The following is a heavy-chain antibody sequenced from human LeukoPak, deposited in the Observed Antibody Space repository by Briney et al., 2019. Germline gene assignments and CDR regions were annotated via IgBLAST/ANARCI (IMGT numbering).Heavy chain of an antibody. Sequence: RGSLRLSCAASGFTFSTFGMYWVRQAPGKGLEWVAFIRYDGSDRYYADSVKGRFTISRDISKNTVYLQMNSLRAKDAAVYSCGKDSSGYSMDVWGQGTTVSVSS. CDR1: GFTFSTFG. CDR3: GKDSSGYSMDV. CDR2: IRYDGSDR. J-gene: IGHJ6*02. D-gene: IGHD6-19*01. V-gene: IGHV3-30*02.